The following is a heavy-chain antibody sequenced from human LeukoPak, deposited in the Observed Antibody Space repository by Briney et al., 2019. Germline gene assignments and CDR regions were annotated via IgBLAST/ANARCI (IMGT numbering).Heavy chain of an antibody. CDR1: GYIFTSYW. Sequence: GESLKISCNGSGYIFTSYWIGWVRQMPGKGLEWMGNIYPGDSDTRYSPSFQGQVTISADKSISTAYLQWSSLKASDTAMYYCTRRAAGTVDYWGQGTLVTVSS. CDR3: TRRAAGTVDY. D-gene: IGHD1-7*01. V-gene: IGHV5-51*01. J-gene: IGHJ4*02. CDR2: IYPGDSDT.